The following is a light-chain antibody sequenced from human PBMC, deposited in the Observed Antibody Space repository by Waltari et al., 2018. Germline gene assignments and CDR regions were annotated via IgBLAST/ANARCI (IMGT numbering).Light chain of an antibody. CDR2: SND. Sequence: QSVLTQPPSASGTPGQRVTIPCSGRNSNNGRYTVNWYQQVPGPAPKLRSYSNDQRPSGVPDRFSGSKSGTSASLAISGLQSEDEADYYCATWDDRLTGVVFGGGTKVTVL. CDR3: ATWDDRLTGVV. CDR1: NSNNGRYT. V-gene: IGLV1-44*01. J-gene: IGLJ2*01.